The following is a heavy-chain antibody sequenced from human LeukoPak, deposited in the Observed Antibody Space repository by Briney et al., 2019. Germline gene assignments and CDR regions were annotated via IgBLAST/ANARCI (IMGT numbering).Heavy chain of an antibody. J-gene: IGHJ4*02. Sequence: GGSLRLSCAASGFTVSTNYLTWVRQAPGKGLEWVSLIYSDGSTYYSDSVTGRFTISKDNSKNTLYLQMNSLRAEDTAIYYCAKSQGDMGDFWGQGTLVTVSS. V-gene: IGHV3-53*01. CDR2: IYSDGST. D-gene: IGHD3-9*01. CDR1: GFTVSTNY. CDR3: AKSQGDMGDF.